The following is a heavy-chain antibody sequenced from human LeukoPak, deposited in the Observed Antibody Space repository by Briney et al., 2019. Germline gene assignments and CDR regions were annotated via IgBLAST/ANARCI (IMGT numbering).Heavy chain of an antibody. D-gene: IGHD6-19*01. CDR1: GFTFSDYA. V-gene: IGHV3-23*01. J-gene: IGHJ4*02. CDR2: ISHVGGT. CDR3: ANAPSSGWDLNY. Sequence: GGSLRLSCAASGFTFSDYALSWVRQAPEKGLEWVSTISHVGGTYYADSVKGRFTISRDNSKNTLYLQMNSLRAEDTAVYYCANAPSSGWDLNYWGQGTLVTVSS.